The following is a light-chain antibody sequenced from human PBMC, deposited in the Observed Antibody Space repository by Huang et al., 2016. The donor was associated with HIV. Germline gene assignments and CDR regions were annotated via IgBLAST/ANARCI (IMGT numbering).Light chain of an antibody. CDR1: QDISSF. Sequence: IQLTQSPSSLSASVGDRVTITCRASQDISSFLAWYQQTPGKAPKLLIYSESTLQMGVLSRVSGSGCGTKFTLTISSLQPLDFAAYYCQQLYSYPLTFGGGTKVEI. CDR3: QQLYSYPLT. J-gene: IGKJ4*01. V-gene: IGKV1-9*01. CDR2: SES.